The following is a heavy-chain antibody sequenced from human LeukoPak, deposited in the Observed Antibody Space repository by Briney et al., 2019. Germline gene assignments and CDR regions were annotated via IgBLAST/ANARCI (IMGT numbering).Heavy chain of an antibody. CDR2: ISAYNGNT. J-gene: IGHJ5*02. CDR1: RYTFTSYG. D-gene: IGHD3-16*01. Sequence: GASVKFSCKASRYTFTSYGISWVRQAPGQGLEWMGWISAYNGNTNYAQKLQGRVTMTTETSTSTDYMELRSLRSDDTAVYYCATVLGWQRLDWFDPWGQGTLVTVS. CDR3: ATVLGWQRLDWFDP. V-gene: IGHV1-18*01.